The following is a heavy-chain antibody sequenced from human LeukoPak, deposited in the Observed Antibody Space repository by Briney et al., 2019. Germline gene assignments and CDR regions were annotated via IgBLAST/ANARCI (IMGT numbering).Heavy chain of an antibody. CDR3: AREGPGYSYGYYYYYGMDV. V-gene: IGHV3-7*05. D-gene: IGHD5-18*01. CDR1: GFTFSSDW. CDR2: IKQDGSEK. Sequence: GGSLRPSCAASGFTFSSDWMSWVRQAPGKGLEWVANIKQDGSEKYYVDSVKGRFTISRDNAKNSLYLQMNSLRAEDTAVYYCAREGPGYSYGYYYYYGMDVWGQGTTVTVSS. J-gene: IGHJ6*02.